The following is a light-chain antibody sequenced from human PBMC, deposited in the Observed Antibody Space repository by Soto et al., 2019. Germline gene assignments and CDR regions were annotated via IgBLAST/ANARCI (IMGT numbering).Light chain of an antibody. CDR3: QQYNQWPVA. CDR1: HSVSNN. J-gene: IGKJ4*01. Sequence: VMTLSPTNLSVSPGERATLSCMASHSVSNNLAWYQQNPGQAPRLLIYGASTRATGVPARFSGSGSATQFTLTISSLQSEDVGFYYCQQYNQWPVAFGGGTKVDI. V-gene: IGKV3-15*01. CDR2: GAS.